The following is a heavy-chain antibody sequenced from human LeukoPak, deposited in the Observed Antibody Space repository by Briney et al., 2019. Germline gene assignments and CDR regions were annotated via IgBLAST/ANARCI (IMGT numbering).Heavy chain of an antibody. V-gene: IGHV3-21*01. CDR2: ISSIIGYI. Sequence: KPGGSLRLSCAASGFTFSSYSMNWVRQAPGEGLEWVSSISSIIGYIYYADSVKGRFTISRDNAKKSLYLQMNSLRSEDTAVYYCARGTASITILYGEDDYWGQGTLVTVSS. D-gene: IGHD3-3*01. CDR1: GFTFSSYS. J-gene: IGHJ4*02. CDR3: ARGTASITILYGEDDY.